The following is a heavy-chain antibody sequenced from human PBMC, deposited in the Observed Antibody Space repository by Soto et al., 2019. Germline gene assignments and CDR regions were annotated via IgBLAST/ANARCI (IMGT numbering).Heavy chain of an antibody. V-gene: IGHV4-30-4*01. CDR3: ARARGGDSGDYASLFDR. D-gene: IGHD4-17*01. CDR2: IHDSGNT. CDR1: CRSVSVCCYR. Sequence: LAETCTVFCRSVSVCCYRFSWIRPRPCKGLEWIWYIHDSGNTYYNPSLKSRVTISLDTSKNQFSLKVTSMTAADTAVYFCARARGGDSGDYASLFDRWGQGTLVTVS. J-gene: IGHJ5*02.